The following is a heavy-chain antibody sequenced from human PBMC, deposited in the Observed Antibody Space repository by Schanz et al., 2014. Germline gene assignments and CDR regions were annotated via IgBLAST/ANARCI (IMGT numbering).Heavy chain of an antibody. CDR1: GFSFGNYG. J-gene: IGHJ4*02. V-gene: IGHV3-48*01. Sequence: EAHLVESGGGLVQPGGSLRLSCAASGFSFGNYGMSWVRQAPGRGLEWVSYVSRSTPDIYYADSVKGRFTMSRDNAKNSVFLRMNSLRAEDAAVYYCVRDSFFAFDYWGQGTLVTVSS. CDR2: VSRSTPDI. D-gene: IGHD3-3*01. CDR3: VRDSFFAFDY.